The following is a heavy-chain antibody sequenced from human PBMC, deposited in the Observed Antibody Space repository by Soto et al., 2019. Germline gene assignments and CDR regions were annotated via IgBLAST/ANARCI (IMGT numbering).Heavy chain of an antibody. Sequence: PSETLSLTCTVSGGSISSSSYYWGWIRQPPGKGLEWIGSIYYSGSTYYNPSLKSRVTISVDTSKNQFSLKLSSVTAADTAVYYCASRITMVRGERSYRLAPWGQGTLVTVSS. CDR1: GGSISSSSYY. D-gene: IGHD3-10*01. CDR2: IYYSGST. V-gene: IGHV4-39*01. J-gene: IGHJ5*02. CDR3: ASRITMVRGERSYRLAP.